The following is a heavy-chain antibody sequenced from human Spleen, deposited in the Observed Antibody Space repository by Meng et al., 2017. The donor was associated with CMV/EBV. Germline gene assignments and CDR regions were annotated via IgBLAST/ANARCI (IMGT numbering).Heavy chain of an antibody. Sequence: GSISGGFHWSWVRQRPEKGLEWIGHIYYSGTTHYNPSLRSRLTISVDTSQNQFSLKLTSMTAADTAVYYCARGRITIFGVVISAGDYWGQGTLVTVSS. CDR2: IYYSGTT. V-gene: IGHV4-31*02. CDR1: GSISGGFH. CDR3: ARGRITIFGVVISAGDY. J-gene: IGHJ4*02. D-gene: IGHD3-3*01.